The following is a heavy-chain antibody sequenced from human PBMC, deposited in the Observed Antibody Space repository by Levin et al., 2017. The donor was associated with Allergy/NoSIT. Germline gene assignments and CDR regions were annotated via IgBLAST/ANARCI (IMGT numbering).Heavy chain of an antibody. V-gene: IGHV3-33*01. CDR1: GFTFSSYG. Sequence: GESLKISCAASGFTFSSYGMHWVRQAPGKGLEWVAVIWYDGSNKYYADSVKGRFTISRDNSKNTLYLQMNSLRAEDTAVYYCARDQLAWSSGWYTVDYWGQGTLVTVSS. J-gene: IGHJ4*02. CDR3: ARDQLAWSSGWYTVDY. D-gene: IGHD6-19*01. CDR2: IWYDGSNK.